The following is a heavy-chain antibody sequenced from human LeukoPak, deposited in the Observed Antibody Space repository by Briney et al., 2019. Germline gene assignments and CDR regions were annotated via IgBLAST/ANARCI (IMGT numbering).Heavy chain of an antibody. J-gene: IGHJ4*02. CDR1: GFTFKTYG. V-gene: IGHV3-30*02. D-gene: IGHD3-10*01. CDR2: IEKDGSNK. Sequence: GGSLRLSCAASGFTFKTYGMHWVRQAPGKGLDWVAFIEKDGSNKYYADSVKGRFTVSRDNSKNTLYLQMNSLRAEDTAVYYCAKSGYYGSGSYYGNYFDYWGQGTLVTVSS. CDR3: AKSGYYGSGSYYGNYFDY.